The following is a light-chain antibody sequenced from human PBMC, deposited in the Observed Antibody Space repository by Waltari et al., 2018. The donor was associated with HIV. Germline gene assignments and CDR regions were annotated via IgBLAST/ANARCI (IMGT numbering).Light chain of an antibody. J-gene: IGLJ2*01. CDR1: SSDVGGDRY. Sequence: QSALTQPASVSGSPGQSLTISCTGTSSDVGGDRYVSWYQQHPGKFPKLMIFEVSNRPSGVSMRFSDSESGNTASLTISGLQAEDEAEYYCSSFTSSSTYVVFGGGTKLTVL. V-gene: IGLV2-14*01. CDR3: SSFTSSSTYVV. CDR2: EVS.